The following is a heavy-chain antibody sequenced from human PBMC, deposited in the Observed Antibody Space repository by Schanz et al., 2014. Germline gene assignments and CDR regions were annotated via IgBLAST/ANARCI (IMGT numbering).Heavy chain of an antibody. V-gene: IGHV3-23*01. Sequence: EEQLLQSGGGLVQPGGSLRLSCAASGFTFGSYGMSWVRQGPGKGLEWVSGISGGGGSTYYADSVKGRFTISRDNSKNTLYLQMNSLRAEDTAVYYCAREQIMAAAGLVDYWGHGTLVTVSS. CDR1: GFTFGSYG. CDR2: ISGGGGST. CDR3: AREQIMAAAGLVDY. J-gene: IGHJ4*01. D-gene: IGHD6-13*01.